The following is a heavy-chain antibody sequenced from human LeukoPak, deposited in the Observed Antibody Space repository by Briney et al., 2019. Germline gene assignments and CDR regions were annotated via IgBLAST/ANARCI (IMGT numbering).Heavy chain of an antibody. CDR1: GGSISSYY. CDR3: ARVPTTCGDDCYKDY. Sequence: PSETLSLTCTVSGGSISSYYWSWIRQPAGKGLEWIGRLYTSGSTNYNPSLKSRVTMSVDTSKNQLSLKLTSVTAADTAIYYCARVPTTCGDDCYKDYWGQGTLVTVSS. J-gene: IGHJ4*02. D-gene: IGHD2-21*02. V-gene: IGHV4-4*07. CDR2: LYTSGST.